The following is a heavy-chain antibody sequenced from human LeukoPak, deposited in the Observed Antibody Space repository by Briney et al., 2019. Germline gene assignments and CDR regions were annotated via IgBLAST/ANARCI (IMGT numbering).Heavy chain of an antibody. Sequence: GGSLRLSCTVSGFTVSSNSMSWVRQAPGKGLVWVSRINSDGSSTSYADSVKGRFTISRDNAKNTLYLQMNSLRAEDTAVYSCARGARYCTSTSCQVRYYMDVWGKGTTVTISS. J-gene: IGHJ6*03. D-gene: IGHD2-2*01. V-gene: IGHV3-74*01. CDR3: ARGARYCTSTSCQVRYYMDV. CDR2: INSDGSST. CDR1: GFTVSSNS.